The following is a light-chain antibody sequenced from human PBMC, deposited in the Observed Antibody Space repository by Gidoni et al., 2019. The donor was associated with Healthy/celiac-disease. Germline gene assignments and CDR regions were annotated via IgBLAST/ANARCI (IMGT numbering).Light chain of an antibody. CDR1: QSISSY. Sequence: QLTPSPSSLSASVGDRVTLTYRASQSISSYLNWYQQKPGKAPKLLIYAASSLQSGVPSRFSCSGSGTDITLTISSLQPEDFATYYCQQSYSTPRTFGQGTKVEIK. V-gene: IGKV1-39*01. CDR3: QQSYSTPRT. CDR2: AAS. J-gene: IGKJ1*01.